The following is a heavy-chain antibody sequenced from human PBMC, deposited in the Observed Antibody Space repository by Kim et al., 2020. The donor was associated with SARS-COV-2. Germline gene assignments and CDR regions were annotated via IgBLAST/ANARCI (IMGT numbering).Heavy chain of an antibody. Sequence: ASVKVSCKASGYTFTSYCMSWVRQAPGQGLEWMGWISAYNGNTNYAQKVQGRVTMTTDTSTNTAYMELRSLRSDDTAVYYCARAGSGYYPCIDYWGQGTLVTVSS. CDR2: ISAYNGNT. D-gene: IGHD3-22*01. CDR1: GYTFTSYC. V-gene: IGHV1-18*01. J-gene: IGHJ4*02. CDR3: ARAGSGYYPCIDY.